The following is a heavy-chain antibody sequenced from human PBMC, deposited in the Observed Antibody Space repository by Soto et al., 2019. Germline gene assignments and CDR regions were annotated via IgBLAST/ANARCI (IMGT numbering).Heavy chain of an antibody. CDR2: ISYDGSNK. V-gene: IGHV3-30*18. CDR3: AKDDIAAAGLGYLDY. D-gene: IGHD6-13*01. Sequence: HPGGSLRLSCAASGFTFSSYGMHWVRQAPGKGLEWVAVISYDGSNKYYADSVKGRFTISRDNSKNTLYLQMNSLRAEDTAVYYCAKDDIAAAGLGYLDYWGQGTLVTVSS. CDR1: GFTFSSYG. J-gene: IGHJ4*02.